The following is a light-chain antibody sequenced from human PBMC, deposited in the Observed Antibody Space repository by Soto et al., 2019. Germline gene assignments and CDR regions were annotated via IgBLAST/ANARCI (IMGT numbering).Light chain of an antibody. CDR2: GAS. Sequence: EIVLTQSPGTLSLSPGERATLSCRAIQSVSSSYLAWYQQKPGQAPRLLIYGASSRATGIPDRFSGSGSGTDFTLTICRLEPEDFAVYYCQQYGSSPPFTFGPGTKVDIK. V-gene: IGKV3-20*01. J-gene: IGKJ3*01. CDR1: QSVSSSY. CDR3: QQYGSSPPFT.